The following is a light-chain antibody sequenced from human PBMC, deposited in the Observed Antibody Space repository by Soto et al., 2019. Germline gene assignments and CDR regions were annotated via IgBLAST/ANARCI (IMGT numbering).Light chain of an antibody. Sequence: QPVLTQPPSVSGAPGQSVTISRSWSTSGSDVHWYQQFPGSAPKLLIYGNSNRPSGVPDRFSGSKSGTSASLAISGLLAEDEADYYCQSYDGSLYVFGSGTQVTVL. CDR3: QSYDGSLYV. V-gene: IGLV1-40*01. J-gene: IGLJ1*01. CDR1: TSGSD. CDR2: GNS.